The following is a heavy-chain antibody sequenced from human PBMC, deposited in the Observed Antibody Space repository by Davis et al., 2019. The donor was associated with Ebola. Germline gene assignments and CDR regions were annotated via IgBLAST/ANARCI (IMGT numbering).Heavy chain of an antibody. J-gene: IGHJ6*02. Sequence: ASVTVSCKASNYTFTSYGISWVRQAPGQGLEWMGWISAYKGNTNYAQKFLGRVTMTTDTSTSTAYMELRSLRSDDTAVYYCARDHFTAAAGISGMDVWGQGTTVTVSS. CDR2: ISAYKGNT. V-gene: IGHV1-18*01. D-gene: IGHD6-13*01. CDR3: ARDHFTAAAGISGMDV. CDR1: NYTFTSYG.